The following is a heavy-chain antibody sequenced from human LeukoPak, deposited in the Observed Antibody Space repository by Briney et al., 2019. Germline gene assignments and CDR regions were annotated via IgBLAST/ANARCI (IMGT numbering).Heavy chain of an antibody. CDR3: ARDPAAGTGPDYYYGMDV. D-gene: IGHD6-13*01. V-gene: IGHV4-59*01. CDR2: IYYSGST. Sequence: SETLSLTCTVSGGSISSYYWSWIRQPPGKGLEWIGYIYYSGSTNYNPSLKSRVTISVDTSKNQFSLKLSSVTAADTAVYYCARDPAAGTGPDYYYGMDVWGQGTTVTVSS. CDR1: GGSISSYY. J-gene: IGHJ6*02.